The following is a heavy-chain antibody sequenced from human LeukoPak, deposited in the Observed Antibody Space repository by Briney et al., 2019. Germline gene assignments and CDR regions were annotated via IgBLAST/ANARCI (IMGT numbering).Heavy chain of an antibody. CDR2: ISSNGGST. CDR1: GFTFSDYA. CDR3: ARDNLRSRWLQPGDY. V-gene: IGHV3-64*01. Sequence: GGSLRLSCAASGFTFSDYAMHWVRQPPGKGLEYVSAISSNGGSTYYANSVKGRFTISRDNSKNTLYLQMGSLRAEDMAVYYCARDNLRSRWLQPGDYWGQGTLVTFSS. J-gene: IGHJ4*02. D-gene: IGHD5-24*01.